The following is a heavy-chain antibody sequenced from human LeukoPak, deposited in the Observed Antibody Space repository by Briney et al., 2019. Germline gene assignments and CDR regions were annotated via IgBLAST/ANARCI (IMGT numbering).Heavy chain of an antibody. J-gene: IGHJ4*02. V-gene: IGHV4-39*01. D-gene: IGHD6-13*01. CDR1: GGSISSNSDY. Sequence: SETLSLTCTVSGGSISSNSDYWGWVRQPPGKGLEWIGSIYYSGNTYYNSTLKSRVTISIDTSKNQFSLKLTSVTAADTAVYYCALLVAAPAYFDCWGQGTLVTVSS. CDR3: ALLVAAPAYFDC. CDR2: IYYSGNT.